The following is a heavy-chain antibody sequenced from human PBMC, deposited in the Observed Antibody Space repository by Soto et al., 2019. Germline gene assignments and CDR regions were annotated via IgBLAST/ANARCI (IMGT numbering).Heavy chain of an antibody. CDR3: ARIQRSKRYFDY. CDR2: IWYDGSEN. CDR1: GFTFSNYV. J-gene: IGHJ4*02. V-gene: IGHV3-33*01. Sequence: PGGSLRLSCAASGFTFSNYVMHWVRQAPGKGLEWVAVIWYDGSENYYADSVKGRFTISRDNSKNTVYLQMNSLRAEDTAVYYCARIQRSKRYFDYWGQGTLVTVSS.